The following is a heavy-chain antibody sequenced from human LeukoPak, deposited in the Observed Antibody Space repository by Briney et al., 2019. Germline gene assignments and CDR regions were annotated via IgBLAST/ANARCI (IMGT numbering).Heavy chain of an antibody. CDR2: IIPIFGTA. J-gene: IGHJ4*02. D-gene: IGHD3-16*01. V-gene: IGHV1-69*05. CDR3: ARVRSYGTSPRWYFDY. Sequence: ASVKVSCKASGGTFSSYAISWVRQAPGQGLEWMGGIIPIFGTANYAQKFQGRVTITTDESTSTAYMELSSLRSEDTAVYYCARVRSYGTSPRWYFDYWGQGTLVTVSS. CDR1: GGTFSSYA.